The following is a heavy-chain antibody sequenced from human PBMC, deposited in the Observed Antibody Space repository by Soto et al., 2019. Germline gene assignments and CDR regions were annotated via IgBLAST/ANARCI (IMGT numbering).Heavy chain of an antibody. J-gene: IGHJ5*02. V-gene: IGHV1-18*04. Sequence: ASVKVSCKASGYTFTSYGISWVRQAPGQGLEWMGWISSYNGNTNYAQKVQGRVTMTTDTSTSATYMELRSLRSDDTAVYYCARGPRYCSTTSCFSGVTWFDPWGQGTLVTVSS. CDR2: ISSYNGNT. CDR3: ARGPRYCSTTSCFSGVTWFDP. CDR1: GYTFTSYG. D-gene: IGHD2-2*01.